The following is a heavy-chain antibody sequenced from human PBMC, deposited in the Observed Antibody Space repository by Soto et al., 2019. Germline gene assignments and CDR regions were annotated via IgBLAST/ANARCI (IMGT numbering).Heavy chain of an antibody. CDR2: IYYSGST. D-gene: IGHD5-18*01. J-gene: IGHJ5*02. V-gene: IGHV4-31*03. CDR1: GGSISSGGYY. CDR3: ARDCGGYSYGKNWFDP. Sequence: QVQLQESGPGLVKPSQTLSLTCTVSGGSISSGGYYWSWIRQHPGKGLEWIGYIYYSGSTYYNPSLKSRVTISVDTSKNQFSLKLSSVTAADTAVYYCARDCGGYSYGKNWFDPWGQGTLVTVSS.